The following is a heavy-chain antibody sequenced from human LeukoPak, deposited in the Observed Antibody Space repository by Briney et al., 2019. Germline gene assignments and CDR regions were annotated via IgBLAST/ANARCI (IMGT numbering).Heavy chain of an antibody. V-gene: IGHV3-74*01. CDR1: GFTFSSYW. J-gene: IGHJ4*02. CDR2: INSDGSST. Sequence: PGGSLRLSCAASGFTFSSYWMHWVRQAPGKGLVWVSRINSDGSSTSYADSVKGRFTISRDNSKNTLYLQMNSLRAEDTAVYYCAKVWRYYDSSGYYLGSGMDVWGQGTLVTVSS. CDR3: AKVWRYYDSSGYYLGSGMDV. D-gene: IGHD3-22*01.